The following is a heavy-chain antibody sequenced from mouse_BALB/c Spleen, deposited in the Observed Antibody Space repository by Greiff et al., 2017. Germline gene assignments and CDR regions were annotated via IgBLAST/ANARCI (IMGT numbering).Heavy chain of an antibody. Sequence: QVQLQQSGPELVKPGASVKMSCKASGYTFTDYVISWVKQRTGQGLEWIGEIFPGSGSTYYNETFKGKATLTADKSSNTAYMQLSSLTSEDSAVYFGARSGDNYKAGLAYWGQGTLVTVSA. CDR2: IFPGSGST. J-gene: IGHJ3*01. D-gene: IGHD1-3*01. V-gene: IGHV1-77*01. CDR3: ARSGDNYKAGLAY. CDR1: GYTFTDYV.